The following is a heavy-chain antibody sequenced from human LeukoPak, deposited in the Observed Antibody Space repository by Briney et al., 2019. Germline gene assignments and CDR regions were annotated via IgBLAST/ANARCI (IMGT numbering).Heavy chain of an antibody. D-gene: IGHD3-22*01. CDR1: GFTFSSYS. Sequence: PGGSLRLSCAASGFTFSSYSMNWVRQAPGKGLEWVSSISSSSSCIYYADSVKGRFTISRDNAKNSLYLQMNSLRAEDTAVYYCARDLNDSSGYYYEVFDYWGQGTLVTVSS. V-gene: IGHV3-21*01. J-gene: IGHJ4*02. CDR3: ARDLNDSSGYYYEVFDY. CDR2: ISSSSSCI.